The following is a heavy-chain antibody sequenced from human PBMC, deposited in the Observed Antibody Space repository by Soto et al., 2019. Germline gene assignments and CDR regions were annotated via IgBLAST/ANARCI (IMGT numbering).Heavy chain of an antibody. Sequence: QITLKESGPTLVKPTQTLTLTCTFSGFSLSTSGVGVGWIRQPPGKALEWLALIYWNADKRYSPSLKSRLTITKDTSKNQVVLTMTNMDPVDTATYYCAHSPGGFLEWLSDWYFDLWGRGTLVTVSS. V-gene: IGHV2-5*01. CDR3: AHSPGGFLEWLSDWYFDL. CDR1: GFSLSTSGVG. J-gene: IGHJ2*01. CDR2: IYWNADK. D-gene: IGHD3-3*01.